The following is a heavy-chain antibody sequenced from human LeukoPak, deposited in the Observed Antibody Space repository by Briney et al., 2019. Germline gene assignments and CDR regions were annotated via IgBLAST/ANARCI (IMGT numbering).Heavy chain of an antibody. CDR1: GGSFSGYY. CDR3: ARGSVQLWVGYYYYYYGMDV. V-gene: IGHV4-34*01. CDR2: INHSGST. Sequence: PSETLSLTCAVYGGSFSGYYWSWIRQPPGKGLEWIGEINHSGSTNYNPSLKSRVTISADTSKNQFSLKLSSVTAADTAVYYCARGSVQLWVGYYYYYYGMDVWGQGTTVTVSS. J-gene: IGHJ6*02. D-gene: IGHD5-18*01.